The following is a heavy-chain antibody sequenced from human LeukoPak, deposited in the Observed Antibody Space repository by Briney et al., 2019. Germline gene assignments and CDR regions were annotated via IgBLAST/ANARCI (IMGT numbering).Heavy chain of an antibody. D-gene: IGHD2-2*01. J-gene: IGHJ4*02. Sequence: GGSLRLSCAASGFTVSSNEMSWVRQAPGKGLEWVSSISSSSSYIYYADSVKGRFTISRDNAKNSLYLQMNSLRAEDTAVYYCASLYCSSTSCPGDWGQGTLSPSPQ. CDR1: GFTVSSNE. CDR2: ISSSSSYI. V-gene: IGHV3-21*01. CDR3: ASLYCSSTSCPGD.